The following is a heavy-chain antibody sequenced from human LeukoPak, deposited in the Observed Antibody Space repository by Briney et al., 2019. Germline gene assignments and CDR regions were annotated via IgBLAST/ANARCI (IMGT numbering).Heavy chain of an antibody. Sequence: GGSLRLSCAASGFTFSSYGMNWVRQAPGKGLEWVAVISHDGSNKYYADSVKGRFTISRDNSKNTLYLQMNSLRAEDTAVYYCANENYYGSGSYPDYWGQGTLVTVSS. CDR2: ISHDGSNK. D-gene: IGHD3-10*01. J-gene: IGHJ4*02. CDR3: ANENYYGSGSYPDY. V-gene: IGHV3-30*18. CDR1: GFTFSSYG.